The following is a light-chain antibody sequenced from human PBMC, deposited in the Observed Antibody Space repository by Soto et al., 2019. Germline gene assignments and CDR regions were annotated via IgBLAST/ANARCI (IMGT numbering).Light chain of an antibody. V-gene: IGKV1-5*03. CDR2: RAS. J-gene: IGKJ1*01. CDR3: QQYDNNYT. CDR1: QSISDY. Sequence: DIQMTQSPSTLSASVGDRVTITCRASQSISDYLAWYQQKPGKAPRLLIYRASTLQGGDPSRYSGSGCGTEFALIISRRQPDDCATYYCQQYDNNYTFCKGTKVEIK.